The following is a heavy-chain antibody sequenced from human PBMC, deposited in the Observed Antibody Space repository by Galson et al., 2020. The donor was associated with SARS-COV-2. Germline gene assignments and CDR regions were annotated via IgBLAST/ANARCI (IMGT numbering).Heavy chain of an antibody. CDR1: GFTVSSNY. Sequence: QAGGSLKLSCAASGFTVSSNYMSWVRQAPGKGLEWVSVIYSGGSTYYADSVKGRFTISRDNSKNTLYLQMNSLRAEDTAVYYCARGLDDPVIVGATFGLGGMDVWGQGTTVTVSS. D-gene: IGHD1-26*01. J-gene: IGHJ6*02. V-gene: IGHV3-53*01. CDR3: ARGLDDPVIVGATFGLGGMDV. CDR2: IYSGGST.